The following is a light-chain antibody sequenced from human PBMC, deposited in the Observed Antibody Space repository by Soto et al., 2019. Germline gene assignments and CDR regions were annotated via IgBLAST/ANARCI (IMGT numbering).Light chain of an antibody. CDR3: MQALQTPIT. V-gene: IGKV2-28*01. CDR2: LGS. Sequence: DIVMTQSPLSLPVTPGEPASISCRSSQSLLHSNGNNYLSWYLQKPGQSPQLLIYLGSLRASGVPDRFRGSGSGTDFTLKISRVEAEDVGVYYCMQALQTPITFGQGTRLEIE. CDR1: QSLLHSNGNNY. J-gene: IGKJ5*01.